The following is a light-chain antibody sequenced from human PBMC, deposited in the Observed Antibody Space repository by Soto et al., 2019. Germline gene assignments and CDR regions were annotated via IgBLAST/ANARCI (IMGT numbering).Light chain of an antibody. V-gene: IGKV3-15*01. J-gene: IGKJ3*01. Sequence: EIVMTQSPATLSVSPGERATLSCRASQSVSSNLAWYQQKPGQAPRLLIYRASTLATGIPARFSGSGSGTELTLTLSSLQSEAFAVYYCQQYNNWPPPFTFGPGTKVDIK. CDR2: RAS. CDR3: QQYNNWPPPFT. CDR1: QSVSSN.